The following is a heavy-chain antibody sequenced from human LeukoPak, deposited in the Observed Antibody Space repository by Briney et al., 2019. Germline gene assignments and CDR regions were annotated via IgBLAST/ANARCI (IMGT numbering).Heavy chain of an antibody. CDR2: ISGSGGST. CDR3: AKVADIVVVPAAIDY. D-gene: IGHD2-2*01. Sequence: GGSLRLSCAASGFTFSSYEMNWVRQAPGKGLEWVSAISGSGGSTYYADSVKGRFTISRDNSKNTLYLQMNSLRAEDTAVYYCAKVADIVVVPAAIDYWGQGTLVTVSS. V-gene: IGHV3-23*01. CDR1: GFTFSSYE. J-gene: IGHJ4*02.